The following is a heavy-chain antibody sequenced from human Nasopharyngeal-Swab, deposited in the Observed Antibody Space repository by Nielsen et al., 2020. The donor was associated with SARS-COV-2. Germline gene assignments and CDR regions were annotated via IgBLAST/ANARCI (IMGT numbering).Heavy chain of an antibody. CDR3: ARQVPAAMDLDY. Sequence: GESLKISCKGSGYSFTSYWISWVRQMLGKGLEWMGRIDPSDSYTNYSPSFQGHVTISADKSISTAYLQWSSLKASDTAMYYCARQVPAAMDLDYWGQGTLVTVSS. J-gene: IGHJ4*02. CDR1: GYSFTSYW. V-gene: IGHV5-10-1*01. CDR2: IDPSDSYT. D-gene: IGHD2-2*01.